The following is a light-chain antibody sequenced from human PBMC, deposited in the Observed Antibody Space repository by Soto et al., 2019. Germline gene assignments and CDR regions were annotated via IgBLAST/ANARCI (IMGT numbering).Light chain of an antibody. CDR2: DVS. V-gene: IGLV2-14*01. J-gene: IGLJ1*01. CDR3: SSYTSSSRGV. Sequence: QSVLTQPASVSGSPGQSITISCTGTSSDVGGYNYVSWYQQHPGKAPKLMIYDVSNRPSGVSNRFSGSKSGNTASLTISGLQDEDEADYYCSSYTSSSRGVFGTGTKLTVL. CDR1: SSDVGGYNY.